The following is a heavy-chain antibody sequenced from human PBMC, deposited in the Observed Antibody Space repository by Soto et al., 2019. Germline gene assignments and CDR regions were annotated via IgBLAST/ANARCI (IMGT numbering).Heavy chain of an antibody. CDR2: ISSSGSYI. D-gene: IGHD2-8*01. CDR1: GFTFSSHS. V-gene: IGHV3-21*01. J-gene: IGHJ4*02. Sequence: EVQLVESGGGLVKPGGSLRLSCAASGFTFSSHSMNWVRQAPGKGLEWVSSISSSGSYIYYVDSVKGRFALSRDNAKNALYLQIKSMRAEKTAVNYGSRGGGYGTSGYSFDFWGQGTLVTVSS. CDR3: SRGGGYGTSGYSFDF.